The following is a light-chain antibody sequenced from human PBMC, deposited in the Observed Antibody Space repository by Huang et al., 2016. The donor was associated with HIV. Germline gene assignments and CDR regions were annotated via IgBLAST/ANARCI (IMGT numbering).Light chain of an antibody. V-gene: IGKV3-11*01. Sequence: EIVLAQSPATLSLSPGEGATLSCRAIQSVDSHLAWYQQKPGQAPRLLIHDAANRSTGVPARFSGSGSGTDFTLTISSLEPEDFAVYYCHQRSNWPQTFGQGTRLEIK. CDR1: QSVDSH. CDR2: DAA. CDR3: HQRSNWPQT. J-gene: IGKJ2*01.